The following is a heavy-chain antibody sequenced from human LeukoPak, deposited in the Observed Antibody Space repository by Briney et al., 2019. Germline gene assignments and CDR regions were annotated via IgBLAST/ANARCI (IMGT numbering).Heavy chain of an antibody. CDR1: GFTFSSYG. D-gene: IGHD6-19*01. V-gene: IGHV3-30*03. J-gene: IGHJ4*02. CDR2: ISYDGSNK. CDR3: ARDQHSSGWYGFFYY. Sequence: GGSLRLSCAASGFTFSSYGMHWVRQAPGKGLEWVAVISYDGSNKYYADSVKGRFTISRDNSKNTLYLQMNSLRAEDTAVYYCARDQHSSGWYGFFYYWGQGTLVTVSS.